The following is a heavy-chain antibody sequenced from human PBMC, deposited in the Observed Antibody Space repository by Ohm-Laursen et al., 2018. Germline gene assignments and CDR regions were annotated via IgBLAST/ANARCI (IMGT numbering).Heavy chain of an antibody. J-gene: IGHJ4*02. D-gene: IGHD4-11*01. CDR3: AKAGNSAKGSYYLDY. CDR2: ISYDGSNK. Sequence: RSLRLSCTASGFTFSSYGMHWVRQAPGKGLEWVAVISYDGSNKYYADSVKGRFTISRDNSKNTLYLQMNSLRAEDTAVYYCAKAGNSAKGSYYLDYWGQGTLVTVSS. CDR1: GFTFSSYG. V-gene: IGHV3-30*18.